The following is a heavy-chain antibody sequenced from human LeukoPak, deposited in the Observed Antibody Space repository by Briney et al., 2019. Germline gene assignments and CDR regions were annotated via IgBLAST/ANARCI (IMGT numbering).Heavy chain of an antibody. CDR3: ATDWVLLWFGESKSHFDY. J-gene: IGHJ4*02. CDR1: GFTFSAYA. CDR2: ISGSGGRT. V-gene: IGHV3-23*01. Sequence: GGSLRLSCAASGFTFSAYAMSWVRQAPGKGLEWVSIISGSGGRTDYADSVKGRFTISRDNSKNTLYLQMNSLRVEDTAVYYCATDWVLLWFGESKSHFDYWGQGTLVTVSS. D-gene: IGHD3-10*01.